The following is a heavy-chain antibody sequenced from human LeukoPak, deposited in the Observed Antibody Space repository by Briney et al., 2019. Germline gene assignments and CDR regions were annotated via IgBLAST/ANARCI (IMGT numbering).Heavy chain of an antibody. D-gene: IGHD3-10*01. CDR3: ARGRARFTMVRGTYDY. CDR2: INHSGST. V-gene: IGHV4-34*01. Sequence: SETLSLTCAVYGGSLSGYYWSWIRQPPGKGLEWIGEINHSGSTNYNPSLKSRVTISVDTSKNQFSLKLSSVTAADTAVYYCARGRARFTMVRGTYDYWGQGTLVTVSS. J-gene: IGHJ4*02. CDR1: GGSLSGYY.